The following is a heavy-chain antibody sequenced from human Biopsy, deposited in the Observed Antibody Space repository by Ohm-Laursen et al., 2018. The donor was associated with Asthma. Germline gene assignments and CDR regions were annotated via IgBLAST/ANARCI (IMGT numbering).Heavy chain of an antibody. V-gene: IGHV4-39*01. CDR1: SGSGGYMRSGNYY. J-gene: IGHJ6*02. CDR3: ARGSSSWHHGPFHYYYGLDV. CDR2: IYYSGTT. D-gene: IGHD6-13*01. Sequence: SQTLSLTWSLSSGSGGYMRSGNYYWGWIRQPPGKGLEWIGSIYYSGTTYYNPSLESRVTVSADTSKNQFSLKLTSVTAADTAVYYCARGSSSWHHGPFHYYYGLDVWGQGTTATVSS.